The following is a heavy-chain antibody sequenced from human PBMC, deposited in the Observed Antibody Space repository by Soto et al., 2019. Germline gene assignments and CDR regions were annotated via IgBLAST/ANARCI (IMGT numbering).Heavy chain of an antibody. CDR3: ARHVKDGYPYYFDY. J-gene: IGHJ4*02. D-gene: IGHD5-12*01. CDR2: IYYSGST. V-gene: IGHV4-30-4*01. CDR1: GGSISSGDYY. Sequence: PSETLSLTCTVSGGSISSGDYYWGWIRQPPGKGLEWIGYIYYSGSTYYNPSLKSRVTISVDTSKNQFSLKLSSVTAADTAVYYCARHVKDGYPYYFDYWGQGTLVTVSS.